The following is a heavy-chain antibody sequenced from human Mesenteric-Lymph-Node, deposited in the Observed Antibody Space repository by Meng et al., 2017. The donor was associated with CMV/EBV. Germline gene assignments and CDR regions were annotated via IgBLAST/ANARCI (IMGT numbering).Heavy chain of an antibody. CDR3: ARSCSSTTCHVPHYGLDV. CDR1: GYTFTSYD. Sequence: ASVKVSCKASGYTFTSYDINWVRQATGQGPEWMGWMSPSSDNTGFAQKFQGRVTITRNTSINTVYMELSSLRSEDTAVYYCARSCSSTTCHVPHYGLDVWGQGTTVTVSS. D-gene: IGHD2-2*01. CDR2: MSPSSDNT. J-gene: IGHJ6*02. V-gene: IGHV1-8*03.